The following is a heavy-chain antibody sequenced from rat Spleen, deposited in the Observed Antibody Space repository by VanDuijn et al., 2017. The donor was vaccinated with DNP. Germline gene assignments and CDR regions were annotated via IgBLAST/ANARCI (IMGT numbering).Heavy chain of an antibody. V-gene: IGHV5S10*01. CDR2: ILYDGSRT. D-gene: IGHD1-11*01. J-gene: IGHJ4*01. CDR1: GFALSDYY. Sequence: EVQLVESGGDLVQPGRSLKLSCAGSGFALSDYYMAWVRQAPTKGLEWVATILYDGSRTYYRDSVKGRFTISRDNAKSTLYLQMDSLRSEDTATYYCATFEGRDAWGRGTSVTVSS. CDR3: ATFEGRDA.